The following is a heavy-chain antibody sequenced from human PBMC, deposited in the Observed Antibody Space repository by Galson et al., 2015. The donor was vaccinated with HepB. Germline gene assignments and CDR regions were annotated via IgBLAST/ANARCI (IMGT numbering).Heavy chain of an antibody. CDR2: INPSGGST. D-gene: IGHD3-9*01. CDR1: GYTFTSYY. J-gene: IGHJ6*02. Sequence: SVKVSCKASGYTFTSYYMHWVRQAPGQGLEWMGIINPSGGSTSYAQKFQGRVTMTRDTSTSTVYMELSSPRSEDTAVYYCARTLGFYDILTGFRDYYGMDVWGQGTTVTVSS. V-gene: IGHV1-46*03. CDR3: ARTLGFYDILTGFRDYYGMDV.